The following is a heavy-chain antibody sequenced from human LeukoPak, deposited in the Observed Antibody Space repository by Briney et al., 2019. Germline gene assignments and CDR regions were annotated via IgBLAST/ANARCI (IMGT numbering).Heavy chain of an antibody. CDR1: GFTFSSYS. Sequence: PGGSLRLSCAASGFTFSSYSMNWVRQAPGKGLEGVSYISSSSSTIYYADSVKGRFTISRDNAKNSLYLQMNSMRAEDTAVYYCARGGAARPDYWGQGTLVTVSS. J-gene: IGHJ4*02. CDR3: ARGGAARPDY. V-gene: IGHV3-48*01. CDR2: ISSSSSTI. D-gene: IGHD6-6*01.